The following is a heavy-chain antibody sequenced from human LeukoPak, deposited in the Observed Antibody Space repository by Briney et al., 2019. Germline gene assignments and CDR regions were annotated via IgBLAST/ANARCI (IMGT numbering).Heavy chain of an antibody. D-gene: IGHD6-13*01. CDR1: GFTFSSYS. CDR2: VSSSSSTI. V-gene: IGHV3-48*01. J-gene: IGHJ6*03. CDR3: ARAAQGSWSYYYYYMDV. Sequence: GGSLRLSCAASGFTFSSYSMNWVRQAPGKGVEGVSYVSSSSSTIYYADSVKGRFTISRDNAKNSLYLQMNSLRAEDTAVYYCARAAQGSWSYYYYYMDVWGKGTTVTVSS.